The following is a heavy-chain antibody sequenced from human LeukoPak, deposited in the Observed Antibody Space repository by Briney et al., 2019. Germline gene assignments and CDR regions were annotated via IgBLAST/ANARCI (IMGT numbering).Heavy chain of an antibody. CDR3: ARGFVEMATMNPTEFDY. D-gene: IGHD5-24*01. CDR2: FDPEDGET. Sequence: EASVKVSCKVSGYTLTELSMHWVRQAPGKGLEWMGGFDPEDGETIYAQKFQGRVTMTEDTSTDTAYMELSSLRAEDTAVYYCARGFVEMATMNPTEFDYWGQGTLVTVSS. CDR1: GYTLTELS. J-gene: IGHJ4*02. V-gene: IGHV1-24*01.